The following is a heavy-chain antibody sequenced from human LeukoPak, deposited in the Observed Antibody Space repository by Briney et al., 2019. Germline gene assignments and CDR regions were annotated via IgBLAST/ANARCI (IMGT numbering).Heavy chain of an antibody. D-gene: IGHD3-10*01. CDR1: GGSINNYY. CDR2: IYYTGST. Sequence: PSETLSLTCTVSGGSINNYYWSWVRQPPGAGLEWLAYIYYTGSTNYNPSLKSRVTISVDTSKNQFSLKLSSVTAADTAVYYCARSGDSLDYWGQGTLVTVSS. J-gene: IGHJ4*02. V-gene: IGHV4-59*01. CDR3: ARSGDSLDY.